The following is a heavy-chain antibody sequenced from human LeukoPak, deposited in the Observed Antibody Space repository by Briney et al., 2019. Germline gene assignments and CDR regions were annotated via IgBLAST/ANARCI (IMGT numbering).Heavy chain of an antibody. D-gene: IGHD1-26*01. CDR2: VNPSSGGT. Sequence: ASVKVSRKASGYTFNDYYIHWVRQAPGQGLEWMGWVNPSSGGTNYAPKFQGRVTMTRDTSISTVYMELSSLTSDDTAIYYCARVVVGVSTSFDYWGQGTLVTVSS. CDR1: GYTFNDYY. CDR3: ARVVVGVSTSFDY. J-gene: IGHJ4*02. V-gene: IGHV1-2*02.